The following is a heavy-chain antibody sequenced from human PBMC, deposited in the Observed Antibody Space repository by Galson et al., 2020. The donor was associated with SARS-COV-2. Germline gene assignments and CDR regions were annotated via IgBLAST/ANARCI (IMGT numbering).Heavy chain of an antibody. CDR2: ISYDGSFK. D-gene: IGHD5-18*01. V-gene: IGHV3-30-3*01. Sequence: QLGESLKISCAASGFIFSSYAMHWVRQAPGKGLEWVAAISYDGSFKVYADSVRGRFTISRDNSKNTLYLEVNSLRADDTALYSCARDHAWVTDYWGRGTLVTVSS. J-gene: IGHJ4*02. CDR3: ARDHAWVTDY. CDR1: GFIFSSYA.